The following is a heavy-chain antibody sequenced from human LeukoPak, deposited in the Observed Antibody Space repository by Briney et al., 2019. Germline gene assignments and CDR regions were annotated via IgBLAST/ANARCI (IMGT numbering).Heavy chain of an antibody. J-gene: IGHJ5*02. V-gene: IGHV3-20*04. CDR3: AREFRTDYDILTGPRSRWFDP. CDR1: GFTFDDYG. CDR2: INWNGGST. D-gene: IGHD3-9*01. Sequence: GGSLRLSCAASGFTFDDYGMSWVRQAPGKGLEWVSGINWNGGSTGYADSVKGRFTISRDNAKNSLYLQMNSLRAEDTAVYYCAREFRTDYDILTGPRSRWFDPWGQGTLVTVSS.